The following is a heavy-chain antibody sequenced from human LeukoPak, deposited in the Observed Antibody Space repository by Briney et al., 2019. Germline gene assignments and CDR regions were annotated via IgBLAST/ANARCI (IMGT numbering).Heavy chain of an antibody. CDR3: ARGRYYYDSSGYYRGYYFDC. J-gene: IGHJ4*02. D-gene: IGHD3-22*01. CDR1: GFTFSSYA. CDR2: ISYDGSNK. V-gene: IGHV3-30-3*01. Sequence: PGGSLRLSCAASGFTFSSYAMHWVRQAPGKGLEWVAVISYDGSNKYYADSVKGRFTISRDNSKNTLYLQMNSLRAEDTAVYYCARGRYYYDSSGYYRGYYFDCWGQGTLVTVPS.